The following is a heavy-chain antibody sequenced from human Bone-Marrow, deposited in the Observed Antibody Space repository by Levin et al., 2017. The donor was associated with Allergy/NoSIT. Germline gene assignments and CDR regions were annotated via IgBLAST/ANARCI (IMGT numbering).Heavy chain of an antibody. D-gene: IGHD6-19*01. CDR3: ARHVDSSRSFDY. CDR2: IYPGDSYT. CDR1: GYTFTSYW. V-gene: IGHV5-51*01. Sequence: GESLKISCKGSGYTFTSYWIAWVRQMPGKGLEWMAIIYPGDSYTTYNPSFQGQVTISADKSINTAYLQWSSLKASDTAMYYCARHVDSSRSFDYWGQGTVVTVSS. J-gene: IGHJ4*02.